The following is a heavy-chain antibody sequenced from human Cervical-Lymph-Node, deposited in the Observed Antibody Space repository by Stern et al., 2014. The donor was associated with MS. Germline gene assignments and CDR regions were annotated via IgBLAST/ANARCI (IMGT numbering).Heavy chain of an antibody. CDR3: ARGADYSDY. CDR1: GYTFSSYG. V-gene: IGHV1-18*01. CDR2: ISTKNGNT. D-gene: IGHD5-12*01. J-gene: IGHJ4*02. Sequence: EQLVESGGEVKQPGASVKVSCKTSGYTFSSYGISWVRQASGQVLEWMGCISTKNGNTTYGKNVQGRVTMTTDTSTNTAYMELRSLRSDDTAVYYCARGADYSDYWGQGTLVTVSS.